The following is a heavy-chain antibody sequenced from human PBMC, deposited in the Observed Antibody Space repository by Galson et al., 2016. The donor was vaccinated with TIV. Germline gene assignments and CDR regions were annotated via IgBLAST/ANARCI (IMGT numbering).Heavy chain of an antibody. Sequence: QSGAEVKKSGESLKISCKGSGYRFTNYWIGWVRQMPGKGLEWVAIIYPGDSETRYSPSFQGQVNISADRSISTAYLQWSSLKASDTAMYYCAKQLDFDQRVLDAFHIWGQGTLLTVSS. CDR1: GYRFTNYW. D-gene: IGHD3-9*01. CDR2: IYPGDSET. J-gene: IGHJ3*02. V-gene: IGHV5-51*01. CDR3: AKQLDFDQRVLDAFHI.